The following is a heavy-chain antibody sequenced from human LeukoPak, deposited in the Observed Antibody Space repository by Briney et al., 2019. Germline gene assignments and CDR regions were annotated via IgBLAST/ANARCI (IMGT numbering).Heavy chain of an antibody. CDR2: IYYSGST. Sequence: PSETLSLTCTVSGGSISSGDYYWSWIRQPPGKGLEWIGYIYYSGSTYYNPSLKSRVTISVDTSKNQFSLKLSSVTAADTAVYYCARVGVIPRTPGSFNYFDYWGQGTLVTVSS. CDR1: GGSISSGDYY. V-gene: IGHV4-30-4*01. CDR3: ARVGVIPRTPGSFNYFDY. J-gene: IGHJ4*02. D-gene: IGHD3-10*01.